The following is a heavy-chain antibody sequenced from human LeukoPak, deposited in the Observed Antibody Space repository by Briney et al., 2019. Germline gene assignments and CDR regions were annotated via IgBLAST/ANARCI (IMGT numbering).Heavy chain of an antibody. CDR3: LRGAHYDTSGYYY. J-gene: IGHJ4*02. V-gene: IGHV3-74*01. D-gene: IGHD3-22*01. CDR1: GFTFSNYW. CDR2: IKNDRSA. Sequence: GGSLRLSCAASGFTFSNYWMHWVRQAPGKGLVWVSRIKNDRSAIYEGSVKGRFTISRDNAKNTLYLQMNSLRHEDTAVYYCLRGAHYDTSGYYYWGQGALVTVSS.